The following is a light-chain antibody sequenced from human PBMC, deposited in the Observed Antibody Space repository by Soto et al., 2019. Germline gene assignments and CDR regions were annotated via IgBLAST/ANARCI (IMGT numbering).Light chain of an antibody. CDR3: SSSTTSSTLV. Sequence: QSALTQPASVSGSPGQSITISCTGTTSDVGSYNYVSWYQQHPGKAPKLIISEVSTRPSGVSDRFSGSKSGNTSSLTISGLQPEDEADYYCSSSTTSSTLVFGGGTKLTVL. CDR2: EVS. CDR1: TSDVGSYNY. V-gene: IGLV2-14*01. J-gene: IGLJ2*01.